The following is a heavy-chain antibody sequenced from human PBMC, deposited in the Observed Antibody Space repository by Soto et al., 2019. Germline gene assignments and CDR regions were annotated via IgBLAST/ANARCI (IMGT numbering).Heavy chain of an antibody. CDR1: GGSISSSSYY. CDR3: ARHRIEVVWRGFDF. Sequence: SETLSLTXTVSGGSISSSSYYWGWIRQPPGKGLEWIGSIYYSGSTYYNPSLKSRVTISVDTFKKQSSLQVTSVTAADTAVYFCARHRIEVVWRGFDFWGQGSPVTVSS. CDR2: IYYSGST. V-gene: IGHV4-39*01. J-gene: IGHJ4*02. D-gene: IGHD3-10*01.